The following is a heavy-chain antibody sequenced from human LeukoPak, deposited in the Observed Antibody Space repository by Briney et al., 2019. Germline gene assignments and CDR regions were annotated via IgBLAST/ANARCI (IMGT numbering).Heavy chain of an antibody. Sequence: ASVKVSCKASGYTFTGYYMHWVRQAPGQGLEWMGWINPNSGGTNYAQKFQGRVTMTRDTSISTAYMELSRLRSDDTAVYYCARARDYYGSGSLGFDPWGQGTLVTVSS. CDR1: GYTFTGYY. CDR3: ARARDYYGSGSLGFDP. CDR2: INPNSGGT. V-gene: IGHV1-2*02. J-gene: IGHJ5*02. D-gene: IGHD3-10*01.